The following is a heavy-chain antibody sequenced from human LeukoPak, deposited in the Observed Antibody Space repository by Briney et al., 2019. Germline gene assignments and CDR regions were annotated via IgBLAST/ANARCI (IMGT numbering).Heavy chain of an antibody. D-gene: IGHD6-13*01. CDR3: ARVGYSSSWYEYYYYGMDV. CDR2: IYYSGST. V-gene: IGHV4-59*01. Sequence: SETLSLTCTVSGGSISSYYWSWIRQAPGKGLEWIGYIYYSGSTNYNPSLKSRVTISVDTSKNQFSLKLSSVTAADTAVYYCARVGYSSSWYEYYYYGMDVWGQGTTVTVSS. J-gene: IGHJ6*02. CDR1: GGSISSYY.